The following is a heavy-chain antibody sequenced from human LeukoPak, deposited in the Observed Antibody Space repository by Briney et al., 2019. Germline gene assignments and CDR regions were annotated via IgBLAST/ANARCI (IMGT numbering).Heavy chain of an antibody. Sequence: PSETLSRTCAVYGGSLSGNYWTWIRQPPGKGLEWIGEINHSGYTSYNPSLKSRVTISLDRSKNQFSLKQSSVTAADTAVYFCAGGGDFSNLWGQGTLVTVSS. CDR2: INHSGYT. CDR1: GGSLSGNY. CDR3: AGGGDFSNL. J-gene: IGHJ4*02. V-gene: IGHV4-34*01. D-gene: IGHD4-11*01.